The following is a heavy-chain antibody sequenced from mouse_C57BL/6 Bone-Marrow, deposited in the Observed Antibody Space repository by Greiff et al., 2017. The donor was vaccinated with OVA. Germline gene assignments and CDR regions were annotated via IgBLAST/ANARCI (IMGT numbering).Heavy chain of an antibody. Sequence: QVQLQQSGPELVKPGASVKISCKASGYAFSSSWMNWVKQRPGKGLEWIGRIYPGDGDTNHNGKFKGKATLTADKSSSTAYMQLSSLTSEDSAVYFCAREDDYDWYFDVWGTGTTVTVSS. D-gene: IGHD2-4*01. CDR2: IYPGDGDT. V-gene: IGHV1-82*01. J-gene: IGHJ1*03. CDR3: AREDDYDWYFDV. CDR1: GYAFSSSW.